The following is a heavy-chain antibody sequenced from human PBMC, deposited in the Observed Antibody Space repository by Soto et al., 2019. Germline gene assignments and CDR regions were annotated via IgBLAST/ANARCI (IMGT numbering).Heavy chain of an antibody. CDR1: GFTFSSYA. CDR2: ISGSGGST. D-gene: IGHD6-6*01. Sequence: GSLRLSGAASGFTFSSYAMGWVRQAPGKWLEWVAAISGSGGSTYYADSVKGRFTISRDNSKNTLYLQLNSLRAEDTAVYYCAKEVAARPYYYYGMDVWGQGTTVTVS. V-gene: IGHV3-23*01. J-gene: IGHJ6*02. CDR3: AKEVAARPYYYYGMDV.